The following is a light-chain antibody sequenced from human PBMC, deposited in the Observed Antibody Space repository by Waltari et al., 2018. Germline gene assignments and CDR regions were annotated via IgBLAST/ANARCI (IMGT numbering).Light chain of an antibody. CDR1: QSVTSNY. Sequence: EIVLTQSPGTLSLSPGGRATLSCRASQSVTSNYLAWYQQKPGQAPRLIMFGASTRATGIPDRFSGSVSGTDFTLTISRLEPEDFAVYYCQKYGTSPRTFGQGTKVEIK. J-gene: IGKJ1*01. CDR2: GAS. CDR3: QKYGTSPRT. V-gene: IGKV3-20*01.